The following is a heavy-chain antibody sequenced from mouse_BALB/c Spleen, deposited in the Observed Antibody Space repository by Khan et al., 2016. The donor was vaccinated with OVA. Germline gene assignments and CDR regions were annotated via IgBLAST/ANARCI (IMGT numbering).Heavy chain of an antibody. V-gene: IGHV9-3-1*01. CDR3: SRSNGNYWFAY. CDR2: INTYTGET. CDR1: GYTLTDYG. J-gene: IGHJ3*01. D-gene: IGHD2-1*01. Sequence: QFQLVQSGPELKKPGETVKISCKASGYTLTDYGMNWVKQAPGKGLKWMGWINTYTGETTYADDFKGRFAFSLETSASTAYLQINNLKTEDTATSFCSRSNGNYWFAYWGQGTLVTVSA.